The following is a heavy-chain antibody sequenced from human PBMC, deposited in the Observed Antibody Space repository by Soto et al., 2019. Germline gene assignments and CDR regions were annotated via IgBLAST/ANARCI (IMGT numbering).Heavy chain of an antibody. D-gene: IGHD3-10*01. J-gene: IGHJ5*02. CDR1: GGSISSGGYY. Sequence: PSETLSLTCTVSGGSISSGGYYWSWIRQHPGKGLEWIGYIYYSGCTYYNPSLKSRVTISVDTSKNQFSLKLSSVTAADTAVYYCARGRFGELEGDNWFDPWGQGTLVTVSS. CDR3: ARGRFGELEGDNWFDP. V-gene: IGHV4-31*03. CDR2: IYYSGCT.